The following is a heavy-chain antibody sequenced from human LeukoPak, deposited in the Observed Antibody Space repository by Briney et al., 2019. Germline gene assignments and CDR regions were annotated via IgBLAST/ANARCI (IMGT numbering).Heavy chain of an antibody. J-gene: IGHJ6*02. D-gene: IGHD2-8*01. Sequence: PGGSLRLSCAASGLIVNSYVISWVRQAPGKGLEWVSLIRGSGGSTYYADSVRGRFTISRDNSKNTLYLQMNSLRAEDTAVYYCAKDMGYFTGMDVWGQGTTVTVSS. V-gene: IGHV3-23*01. CDR2: IRGSGGST. CDR3: AKDMGYFTGMDV. CDR1: GLIVNSYV.